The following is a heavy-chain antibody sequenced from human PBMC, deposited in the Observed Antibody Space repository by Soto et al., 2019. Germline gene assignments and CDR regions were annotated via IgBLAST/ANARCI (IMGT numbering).Heavy chain of an antibody. J-gene: IGHJ4*02. CDR2: IYYSGST. D-gene: IGHD6-25*01. V-gene: IGHV4-61*01. Sequence: PSETLSLTCTVSVASVSSPTYYWNWIRQPPGKPLEWIGYIYYSGSTNYNPSLKSRVSISVDTSKNQFSLKLRSVTAADTAVYYCARHEAGWYFDSWGQGTLVTVSS. CDR1: VASVSSPTYY. CDR3: ARHEAGWYFDS.